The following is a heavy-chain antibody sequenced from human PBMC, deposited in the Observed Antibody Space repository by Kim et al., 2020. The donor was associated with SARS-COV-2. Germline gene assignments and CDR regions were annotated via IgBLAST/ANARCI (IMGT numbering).Heavy chain of an antibody. D-gene: IGHD5-18*01. Sequence: ASVKVSCKASGYTFISYAMHWVRQAPGQSLEWMGWINAGNGNTKYSQKFQGRVTITRDTSASTAYMELSSLRSEDTAVYYCARNAYSYGHTYFDLWGQGTLVTVSS. CDR3: ARNAYSYGHTYFDL. J-gene: IGHJ4*02. V-gene: IGHV1-3*01. CDR1: GYTFISYA. CDR2: INAGNGNT.